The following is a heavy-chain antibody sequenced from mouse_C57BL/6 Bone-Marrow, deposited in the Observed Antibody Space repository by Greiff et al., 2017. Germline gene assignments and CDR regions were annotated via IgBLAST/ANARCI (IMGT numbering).Heavy chain of an antibody. Sequence: LMESGPELVKPGASVKLSCKASGYTFTSYDINWVKQRPGQGLEWIGWIDPRDGSTKYNEKFKGKATLTVDTSSSTAYMELHGLTSEDSAVYYCARLEFDGSSGDWYFDVWGTGTTVTVSS. J-gene: IGHJ1*03. V-gene: IGHV1-85*01. D-gene: IGHD1-1*01. CDR3: ARLEFDGSSGDWYFDV. CDR1: GYTFTSYD. CDR2: IDPRDGST.